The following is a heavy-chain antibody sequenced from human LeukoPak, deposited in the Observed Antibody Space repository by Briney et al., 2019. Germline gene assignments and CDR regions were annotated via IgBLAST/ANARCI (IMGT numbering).Heavy chain of an antibody. CDR2: IYYSGST. CDR1: GGSISGGDYY. Sequence: PSQTLSLTCTVSGGSISGGDYYWSWIRQPPGTGLEWIGYIYYSGSTYYNPSLKSRVTISVDTSKNQFSLKLSSVTAADTAVYYCARVGWDYGSGSYYFGYWGQGTLVTVSS. D-gene: IGHD3-10*01. V-gene: IGHV4-30-4*01. J-gene: IGHJ4*02. CDR3: ARVGWDYGSGSYYFGY.